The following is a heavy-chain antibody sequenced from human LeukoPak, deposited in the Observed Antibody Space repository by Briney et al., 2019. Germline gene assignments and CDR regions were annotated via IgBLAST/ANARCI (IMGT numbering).Heavy chain of an antibody. CDR3: AKDLAGSTDYYYYYYMDV. J-gene: IGHJ6*03. CDR2: IYYSGST. D-gene: IGHD3-10*01. CDR1: GGSINSSSYY. Sequence: PSETLSLTCTVSGGSINSSSYYWGWIRQPPGKGLEWIGSIYYSGSTYYNPSLKSRVTISVDTSKNQFSLKLSSVTAADTAVYYCAKDLAGSTDYYYYYYMDVWGKGTTVTVSS. V-gene: IGHV4-39*02.